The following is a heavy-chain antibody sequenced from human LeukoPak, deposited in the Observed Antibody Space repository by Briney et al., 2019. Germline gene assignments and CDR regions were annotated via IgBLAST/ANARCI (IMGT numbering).Heavy chain of an antibody. CDR3: ARAGWFGAHYYYYMDV. V-gene: IGHV4-39*07. J-gene: IGHJ6*03. CDR1: GGSISSSSYY. D-gene: IGHD3-10*01. Sequence: SETLSLTCTVSGGSISSSSYYWGWIRQPPGKGLEWIGSIYYSGSTYYNPSLKSRVTISVDTSKNQFSLKLSSVTAADTAVYYCARAGWFGAHYYYYMDVWGKGTTVTISS. CDR2: IYYSGST.